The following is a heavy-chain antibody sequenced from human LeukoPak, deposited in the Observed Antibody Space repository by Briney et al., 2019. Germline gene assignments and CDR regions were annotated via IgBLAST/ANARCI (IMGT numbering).Heavy chain of an antibody. CDR2: IYYSGST. CDR3: ARESESGSYYDY. Sequence: PSEALSLTCTVSGVSISSYYWSWIRQPPGKGLEWIGYIYYSGSTNYNPSLKSRVTISVDTSKNQFSLKLSSVTAADTAVYYCARESESGSYYDYWGQGTLVTVSS. D-gene: IGHD1-26*01. V-gene: IGHV4-59*01. J-gene: IGHJ4*02. CDR1: GVSISSYY.